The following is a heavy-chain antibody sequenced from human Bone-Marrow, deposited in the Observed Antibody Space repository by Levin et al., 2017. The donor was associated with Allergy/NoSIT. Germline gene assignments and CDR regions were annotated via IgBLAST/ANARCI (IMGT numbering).Heavy chain of an antibody. CDR1: GGSINDNSYY. D-gene: IGHD3-10*01. CDR2: IHYTGTT. Sequence: SETLSLTCTVSGGSINDNSYYWTWIRQRPGKGLEWIGYIHYTGTTYYNPSLKSRVTISIDTSTNHFSLELTSVTAADPAVYFCARDVPGFNADRGSGAYGAFDIWGQGTMVTVSS. CDR3: ARDVPGFNADRGSGAYGAFDI. J-gene: IGHJ3*02. V-gene: IGHV4-31*03.